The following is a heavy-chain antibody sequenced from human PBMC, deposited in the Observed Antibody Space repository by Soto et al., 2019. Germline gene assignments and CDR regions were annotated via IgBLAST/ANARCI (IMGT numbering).Heavy chain of an antibody. D-gene: IGHD5-12*01. CDR3: ARSSTRWLPLDY. CDR2: INAGNGNT. CDR1: GYTFTSYA. Sequence: ASVKVSCKASGYTFTSYAMHWVRQAPGQRLEWMGWINAGNGNTKYSQKFQGRVTITRDTSASTAYMELSSLRSEDTAVYYCARSSTRWLPLDYWGQGTLVTVSS. J-gene: IGHJ4*02. V-gene: IGHV1-3*01.